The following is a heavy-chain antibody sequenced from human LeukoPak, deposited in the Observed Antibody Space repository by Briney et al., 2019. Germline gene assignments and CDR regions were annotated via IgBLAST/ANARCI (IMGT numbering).Heavy chain of an antibody. CDR2: ITSSGDDI. D-gene: IGHD5-12*01. Sequence: GGSLRLSCAASEFTFSDYYMSWIRQAPGKGLEWVAYITSSGDDIYYADSVKGRFTISRDNAKNALFLRMSSLRVEDTATYYCASDIVATSGDFWGQGTLVSVSS. CDR3: ASDIVATSGDF. V-gene: IGHV3-11*01. CDR1: EFTFSDYY. J-gene: IGHJ4*02.